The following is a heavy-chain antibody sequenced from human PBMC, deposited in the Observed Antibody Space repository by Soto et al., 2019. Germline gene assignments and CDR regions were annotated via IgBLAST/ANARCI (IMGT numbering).Heavy chain of an antibody. V-gene: IGHV4-4*02. D-gene: IGHD3-3*01. CDR3: ARAEFWSGYSTDNNWFDP. CDR2: IYHSGST. Sequence: QVQLQESGPGLVKPSGTLSLTCAVSGGSISSSNWWSWVRQPPGKGLEWIGEIYHSGSTNYNPSLKSRVTISVDKSKNQFSLKLSSVTAADTAVYYCARAEFWSGYSTDNNWFDPWGQGTLVTVSS. J-gene: IGHJ5*02. CDR1: GGSISSSNW.